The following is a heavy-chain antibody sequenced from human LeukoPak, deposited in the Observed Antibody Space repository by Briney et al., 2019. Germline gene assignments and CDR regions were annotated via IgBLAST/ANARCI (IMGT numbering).Heavy chain of an antibody. CDR2: IYYRGST. CDR3: ARLSGYSSGHYYSDY. V-gene: IGHV4-59*01. Sequence: SETLSLTCTVSGGSISSDYWSWIRQPPGKGLEWVGYIYYRGSTNYNPSLKSRVTISVDTSKNQFSLKLSSVTAADTAVYYCARLSGYSSGHYYSDYWGQGTLVTVSS. J-gene: IGHJ4*02. CDR1: GGSISSDY. D-gene: IGHD3-22*01.